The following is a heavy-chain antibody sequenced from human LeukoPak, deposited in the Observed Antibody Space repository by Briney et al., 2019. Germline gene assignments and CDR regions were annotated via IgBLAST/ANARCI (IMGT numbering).Heavy chain of an antibody. Sequence: GGSLRLSCEASGFMLSVYYMSWFRLAPGRGLEWIGYISPTGSYTTYADSVRGRFTISRDNAKNLLFLQMNDLTTDDTAVYYCARKLGGAQCGGDCFFDHWGQGTRVAVSS. CDR1: GFMLSVYY. V-gene: IGHV3-11*03. CDR3: ARKLGGAQCGGDCFFDH. CDR2: ISPTGSYT. J-gene: IGHJ4*02. D-gene: IGHD2-21*02.